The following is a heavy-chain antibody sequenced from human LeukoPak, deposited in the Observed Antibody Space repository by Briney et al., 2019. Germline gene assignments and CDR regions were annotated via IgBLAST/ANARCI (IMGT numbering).Heavy chain of an antibody. CDR3: ARAAVWDYYDSSGPRGFDY. Sequence: ASVKVFCEASGYTFTGYYMHWVRQAPGQGLEWMGWINPNSGGTNYAQKFQGRVTMTRDTSISTAYMELSRLRSDDTAVYYCARAAVWDYYDSSGPRGFDYWGQGTLVTVSS. J-gene: IGHJ4*02. CDR1: GYTFTGYY. CDR2: INPNSGGT. D-gene: IGHD3-22*01. V-gene: IGHV1-2*02.